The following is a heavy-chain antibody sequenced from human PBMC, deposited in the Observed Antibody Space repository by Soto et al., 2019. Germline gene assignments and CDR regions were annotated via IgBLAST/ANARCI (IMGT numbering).Heavy chain of an antibody. CDR3: AKRSSSSTFAY. D-gene: IGHD6-6*01. CDR2: ISGSDDST. CDR1: GVTFSSYA. J-gene: IGHJ4*02. V-gene: IGHV3-23*01. Sequence: EVQLLESGGGLVQPGESLRRSCAASGVTFSSYAMSWVRQAPGKGLEWVSGISGSDDSTYYAYSVKGRFSISSDNSKHTLYLQMTIVRDEATAVYYCAKRSSSSTFAYWGQGTLVTVSS.